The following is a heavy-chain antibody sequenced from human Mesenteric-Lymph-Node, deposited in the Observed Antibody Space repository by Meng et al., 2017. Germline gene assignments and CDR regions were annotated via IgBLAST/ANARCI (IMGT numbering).Heavy chain of an antibody. V-gene: IGHV1-2*02. CDR2: INPNSGGT. CDR1: GYTFTGYY. J-gene: IGHJ6*02. CDR3: ARAAAGSYYYYYYGMDV. D-gene: IGHD6-13*01. Sequence: ASVKVSCKASGYTFTGYYMHWVRQAPGQGLEWMGWINPNSGGTNYAQKFQGRVTMTRDTSISTAYMELSRLRSDDTAVYYCARAAAGSYYYYYYGMDVWGQGTTVTVSS.